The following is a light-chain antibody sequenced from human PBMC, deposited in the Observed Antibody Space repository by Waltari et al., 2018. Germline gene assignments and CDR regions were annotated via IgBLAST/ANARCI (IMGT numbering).Light chain of an antibody. CDR1: QTNSSY. V-gene: IGKV1-17*03. CDR2: AAS. J-gene: IGKJ4*02. Sequence: DIQITQYPSSLPASVGARVNIPSRASQTNSSYLAWYQQKPGKVPKLLIYAASSMESGVPSLFSGSRSGTEFTLTISSLQPEDFATYYCQQHNSHPFTFGGGTKVEIK. CDR3: QQHNSHPFT.